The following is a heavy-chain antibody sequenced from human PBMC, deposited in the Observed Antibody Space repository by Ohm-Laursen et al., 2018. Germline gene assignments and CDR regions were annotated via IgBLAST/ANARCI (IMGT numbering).Heavy chain of an antibody. CDR2: ISGSGGST. D-gene: IGHD4-23*01. Sequence: SLRLSCTASGFTFSSYAMSWVRQAPGKGLEWVSAISGSGGSTYYADSVKGRFTISRDNSKNTLYLQMNSLRAEDTAVYYCAKDYVATVVTGAFDIWGQGTMVTVSS. J-gene: IGHJ3*02. V-gene: IGHV3-23*01. CDR1: GFTFSSYA. CDR3: AKDYVATVVTGAFDI.